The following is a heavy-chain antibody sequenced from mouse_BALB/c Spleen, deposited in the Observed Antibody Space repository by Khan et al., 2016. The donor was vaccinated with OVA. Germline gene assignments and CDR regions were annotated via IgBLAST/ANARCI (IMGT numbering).Heavy chain of an antibody. J-gene: IGHJ4*01. CDR1: GYTFTTAG. CDR3: ERGGAAYYRNDGGAMDY. D-gene: IGHD2-14*01. Sequence: QIQLVQSGPELKKPGETVRISCKASGYTFTTAGMQWVQKMPGKGLKWIGWINTHSGVPKYAEDFKGRFVFSLETSASTAYLQITNLKNEDTATYFCERGGAAYYRNDGGAMDYWGQGTSGTVSS. V-gene: IGHV9-4*02. CDR2: INTHSGVP.